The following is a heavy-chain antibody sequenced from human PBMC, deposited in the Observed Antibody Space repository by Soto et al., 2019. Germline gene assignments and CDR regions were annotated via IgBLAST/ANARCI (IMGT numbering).Heavy chain of an antibody. CDR2: INPSGGST. Sequence: ASVKVCCKSSGYTFTSYYMHWVRQAPGQGLEWMGIINPSGGSTSYAQKFQGRVTMTRDTSTSTVYMELSSLRSEDTAVYCCARELYSSSWYEYYYYYGMDVWGQGTTVTVSS. CDR1: GYTFTSYY. D-gene: IGHD6-13*01. V-gene: IGHV1-46*01. J-gene: IGHJ6*02. CDR3: ARELYSSSWYEYYYYYGMDV.